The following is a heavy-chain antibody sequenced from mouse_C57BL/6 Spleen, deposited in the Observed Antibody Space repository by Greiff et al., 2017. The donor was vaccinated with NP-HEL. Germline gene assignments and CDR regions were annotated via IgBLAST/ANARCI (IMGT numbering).Heavy chain of an antibody. D-gene: IGHD1-1*01. CDR1: GYTFTEYT. V-gene: IGHV1-62-2*01. Sequence: QVHVKQSGAELVKPGASVKLSCKASGYTFTEYTIHWVKQRSGQGLEWIGWFYPGSGSIKYNEKFKDKATLTADKSSSTVYMELSRLTSEDSAVYFCERDVFYYGSSPHAMDYWGQGTSVTVSS. CDR2: FYPGSGSI. CDR3: ERDVFYYGSSPHAMDY. J-gene: IGHJ4*01.